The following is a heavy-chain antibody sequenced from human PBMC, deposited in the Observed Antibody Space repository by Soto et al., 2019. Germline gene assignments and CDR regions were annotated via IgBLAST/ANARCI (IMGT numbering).Heavy chain of an antibody. CDR3: ARAGDAAMLLGAFDI. V-gene: IGHV3-74*01. CDR1: GFTFSSYL. J-gene: IGHJ3*02. D-gene: IGHD2-2*01. Sequence: GGSLRLSCAASGFTFSSYLMHWVRQAPGKGLVWVSRTNSDGSSTSYADSVKGRFTISRDNAKNTLYLQMNSLRAEDMAVYYCARAGDAAMLLGAFDIWGQGTMVTVSS. CDR2: TNSDGSST.